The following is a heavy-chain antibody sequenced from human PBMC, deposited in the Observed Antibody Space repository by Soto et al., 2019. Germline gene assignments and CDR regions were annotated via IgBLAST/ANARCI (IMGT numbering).Heavy chain of an antibody. CDR3: AREIYSILGYYGMDV. V-gene: IGHV3-21*01. Sequence: GGSLRLSCAASGFTFSSYSMNWVRQAPGKGLEWVSSISSSSSYIYYADSVKGRFTISRDNAKNSLYLQMDSLRAEDTAVYYCAREIYSILGYYGMDVWGQGTTVTVSS. CDR2: ISSSSSYI. D-gene: IGHD4-4*01. J-gene: IGHJ6*02. CDR1: GFTFSSYS.